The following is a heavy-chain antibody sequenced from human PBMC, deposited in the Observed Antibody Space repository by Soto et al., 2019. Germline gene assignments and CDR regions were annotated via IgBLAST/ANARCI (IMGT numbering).Heavy chain of an antibody. CDR1: GNTVPNYA. J-gene: IGHJ4*02. Sequence: GASVKVSCKASGNTVPNYAIHWVRQAPGQRLEWMGWINGGNGNTYYLEHFQGRVTFTRDTSAGTVYMQLSSLTSEDTAVYYCARDDSGFSGSHYIDYFNYWGQGALVTSPQ. CDR2: INGGNGNT. D-gene: IGHD1-26*01. V-gene: IGHV1-3*01. CDR3: ARDDSGFSGSHYIDYFNY.